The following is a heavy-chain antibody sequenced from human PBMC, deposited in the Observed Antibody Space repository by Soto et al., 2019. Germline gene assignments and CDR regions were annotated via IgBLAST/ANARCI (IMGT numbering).Heavy chain of an antibody. CDR1: GFSLSNARMG. CDR2: IFSNDEK. D-gene: IGHD6-19*01. Sequence: QVTLKESGPVLVKPTETLTLTCTVSGFSLSNARMGVSWIRQPPGKALEWLAHIFSNDEKSYSTSLKSRLTVSNNTSKSQVGLTMTNMDPVDTATYYFGRGAGSVYYYMDVWGKGTTVTVSS. V-gene: IGHV2-26*01. J-gene: IGHJ6*03. CDR3: GRGAGSVYYYMDV.